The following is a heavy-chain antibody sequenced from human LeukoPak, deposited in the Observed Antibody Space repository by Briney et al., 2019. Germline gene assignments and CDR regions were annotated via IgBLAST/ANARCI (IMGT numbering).Heavy chain of an antibody. CDR2: FDPEDGET. CDR1: GYTLTELS. D-gene: IGHD1-26*01. J-gene: IGHJ6*03. Sequence: GASVKVSCKVSGYTLTELSMHWVRQAPGKGLEWMGGFDPEDGETIYAQKFQGRVTMTEDTSTDTAYMELSSLRSEDTAVYYCATVVGATSGLYYYYYMDVWGKGTTVIVSS. V-gene: IGHV1-24*01. CDR3: ATVVGATSGLYYYYYMDV.